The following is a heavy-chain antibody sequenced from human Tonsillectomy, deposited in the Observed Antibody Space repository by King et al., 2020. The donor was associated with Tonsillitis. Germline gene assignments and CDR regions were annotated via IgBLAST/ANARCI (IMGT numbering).Heavy chain of an antibody. CDR1: GFTFSSYG. CDR2: IWYDGSNK. CDR3: ARDQDIVVVPAAYYFDY. D-gene: IGHD2-2*01. V-gene: IGHV3-33*01. Sequence: VQLVESGGGVVQPGRSLRLSCAASGFTFSSYGMHWVRQAPGKGLEWVAVIWYDGSNKYYADSVKGRFTISRDNSKNTLYLQMNSLRAEDTAVYYCARDQDIVVVPAAYYFDYWGQGTLVTVSS. J-gene: IGHJ4*02.